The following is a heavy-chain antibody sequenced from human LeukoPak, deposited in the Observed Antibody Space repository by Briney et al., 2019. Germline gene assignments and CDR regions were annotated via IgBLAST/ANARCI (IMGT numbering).Heavy chain of an antibody. J-gene: IGHJ5*02. V-gene: IGHV1-2*02. CDR1: GYTFTDYY. CDR3: ARGGYYDFWSGSHP. CDR2: INPNSGGT. D-gene: IGHD3-3*01. Sequence: ASVKVSCKASGYTFTDYYMHWVRQAPGQGLEWMGWINPNSGGTNYAQKFQGRVTMTRDTSISTAYMELSRLRSDDTAVYYCARGGYYDFWSGSHPWGQGTLVTVSS.